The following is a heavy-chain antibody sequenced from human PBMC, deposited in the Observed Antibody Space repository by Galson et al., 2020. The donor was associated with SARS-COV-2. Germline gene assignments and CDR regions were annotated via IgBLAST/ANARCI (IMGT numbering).Heavy chain of an antibody. CDR3: ARDETRGFMDQHLVAYYFDY. J-gene: IGHJ4*02. CDR2: ISDDGSNK. Sequence: GGSLRLSCAASGFTFSSYGVHWVRQAPGKGLEWVAFISDDGSNKHYADSVKGRFTISRENSKNTLYLQMNSLKTEDTAVYYCARDETRGFMDQHLVAYYFDYWGQGTLVTVSS. V-gene: IGHV3-30*04. D-gene: IGHD3-3*02. CDR1: GFTFSSYG.